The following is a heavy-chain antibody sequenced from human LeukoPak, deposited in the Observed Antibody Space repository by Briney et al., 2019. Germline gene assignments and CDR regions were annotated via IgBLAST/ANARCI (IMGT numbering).Heavy chain of an antibody. CDR3: ARTHTTFFDY. J-gene: IGHJ4*02. CDR2: IRQDGTEK. CDR1: GFTFSSYW. V-gene: IGHV3-7*03. D-gene: IGHD1-1*01. Sequence: GSLRLSCAASGFTFSSYWMSWVRQAPGKGLEWVANIRQDGTEKYFVDSVEGRFIISRDNAKNSLYLQMNSLRAEDTAVYYCARTHTTFFDYWGQGTLVTVSS.